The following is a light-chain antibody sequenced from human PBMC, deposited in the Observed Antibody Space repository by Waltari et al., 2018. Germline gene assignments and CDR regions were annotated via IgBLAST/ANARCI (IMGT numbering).Light chain of an antibody. CDR1: QGVNVY. CDR3: QQSYNTPLT. Sequence: IQLTQSPSSLSASVGDRVTITCRASQGVNVYLAWYQQKPGKAPKLLIYAASTLQSGVSSRFSGSGSGTDFTLTISSLQPEDFASYHCQQSYNTPLTFGGGTRVYIK. CDR2: AAS. J-gene: IGKJ4*01. V-gene: IGKV1-39*01.